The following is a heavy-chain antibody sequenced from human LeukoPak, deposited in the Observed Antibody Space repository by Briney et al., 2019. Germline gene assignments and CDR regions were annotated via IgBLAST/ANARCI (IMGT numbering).Heavy chain of an antibody. J-gene: IGHJ6*02. V-gene: IGHV3-48*03. CDR2: ISSSGSTI. CDR1: GFTFSSYE. CDR3: ASLNYGMDV. Sequence: GGSLRLSCAASGFTFSSYEMNWVRQAPGKGLEWASHISSSGSTIYYADSVKGRFTISRDNAKNSLYLQMNSLRGEDTAVYHCASLNYGMDVWGQGTTVTVSS.